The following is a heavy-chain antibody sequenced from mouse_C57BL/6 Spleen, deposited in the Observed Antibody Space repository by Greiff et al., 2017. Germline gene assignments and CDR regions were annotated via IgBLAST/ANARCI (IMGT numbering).Heavy chain of an antibody. CDR2: IRNKANNHAT. J-gene: IGHJ4*01. Sequence: EVQVVESGGGLVQPGGSMKLSCAASGFTFSDAWMDWVRQSPEKGLEWVAEIRNKANNHATYYAESVKGRFTISRDDSKSSVYLQMNSLRAEDTGIYYCTRAVDYAMDYWGQGTSVTVSS. V-gene: IGHV6-6*01. CDR3: TRAVDYAMDY. CDR1: GFTFSDAW.